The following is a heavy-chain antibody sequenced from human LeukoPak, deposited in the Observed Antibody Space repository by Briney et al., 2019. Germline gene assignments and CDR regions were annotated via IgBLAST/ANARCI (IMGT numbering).Heavy chain of an antibody. CDR3: AKVRYYDSSGYYFVPPDY. CDR1: GFTFSSYT. D-gene: IGHD3-22*01. V-gene: IGHV3-23*01. J-gene: IGHJ4*02. Sequence: PGGSLRLSCAASGFTFSSYTMSWVRQAPGKGLEWVSTITTSDGNTYYADSVKGRFTVSRDNSKNTLFLQMNSLRAEDTAVYYCAKVRYYDSSGYYFVPPDYWGQGTLVTVSS. CDR2: ITTSDGNT.